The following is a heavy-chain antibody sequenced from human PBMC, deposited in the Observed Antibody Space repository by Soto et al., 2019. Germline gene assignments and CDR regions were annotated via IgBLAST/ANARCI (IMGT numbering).Heavy chain of an antibody. V-gene: IGHV5-51*01. D-gene: IGHD2-15*01. Sequence: PGESLKISCKGSGYFFSSHWIAWVRLMPGKGLEWMGIIHPGDSDTRYSPSFQGQVTISVDGSINTAYLQMNSLRAEDTAVHYCAKDPNICSAGNCYFEGSFDYWGQGTLVTVSS. J-gene: IGHJ4*02. CDR3: AKDPNICSAGNCYFEGSFDY. CDR2: IHPGDSDT. CDR1: GYFFSSHW.